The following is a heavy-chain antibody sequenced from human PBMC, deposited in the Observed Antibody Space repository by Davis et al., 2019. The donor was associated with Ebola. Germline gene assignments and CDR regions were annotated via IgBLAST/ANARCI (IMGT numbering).Heavy chain of an antibody. CDR2: ISPNSGAT. CDR3: TTGVYGGYAFDI. J-gene: IGHJ3*02. V-gene: IGHV1-2*02. CDR1: GYTFIAYY. D-gene: IGHD4-23*01. Sequence: ASVKVSCKASGYTFIAYYIHWVRQAPGQGLEWMGWISPNSGATIYAQRFQGRVTMTRDTSINTAYMELRRLRSDDTALYYCTTGVYGGYAFDIWGLGTLVTVSS.